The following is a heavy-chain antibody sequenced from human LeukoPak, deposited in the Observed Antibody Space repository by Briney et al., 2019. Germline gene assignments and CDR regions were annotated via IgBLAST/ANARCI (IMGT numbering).Heavy chain of an antibody. CDR1: GFTSSSYG. V-gene: IGHV3-66*01. D-gene: IGHD2-2*01. CDR3: VSDQLLTGDY. J-gene: IGHJ4*02. Sequence: PGGSLRLSCAASGFTSSSYGMSWVRQAPGKGLEWVSVIYSGGSTYYADSVKGRFTISRDNSKNTLYLQMNSLRAEDTAVYYCVSDQLLTGDYWGQGTLVTVSS. CDR2: IYSGGST.